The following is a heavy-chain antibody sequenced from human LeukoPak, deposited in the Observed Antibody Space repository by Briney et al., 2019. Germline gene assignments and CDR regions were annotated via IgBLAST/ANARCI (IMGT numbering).Heavy chain of an antibody. J-gene: IGHJ4*02. Sequence: PGASVKVSCKASGYTFTSYDINWVRQATGQGLEWMGWMNPNSGNTGYAQKFQGRVTMTRNTSISTAYMELSSLRSEDTAVYYCARGGYFDWLLPTGFDYWGQGTLVNVSS. CDR3: ARGGYFDWLLPTGFDY. CDR2: MNPNSGNT. D-gene: IGHD3-9*01. V-gene: IGHV1-8*01. CDR1: GYTFTSYD.